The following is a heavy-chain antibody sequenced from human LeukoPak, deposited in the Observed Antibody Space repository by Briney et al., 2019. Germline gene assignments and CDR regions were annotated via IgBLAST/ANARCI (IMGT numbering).Heavy chain of an antibody. V-gene: IGHV1-24*01. J-gene: IGHJ4*02. CDR3: ATDPVGYCSSDSCYSVDY. CDR2: FNPEDGEK. D-gene: IGHD2-15*01. CDR1: GYTFTSYY. Sequence: ASVKVSCKASGYTFTSYYMHWVRQAPGKGLEWMGDFNPEDGEKIYVQKFQGRVTMTEDTSIDTAYMELSSLRSEDTAMYYCATDPVGYCSSDSCYSVDYWGQGTLVTVSS.